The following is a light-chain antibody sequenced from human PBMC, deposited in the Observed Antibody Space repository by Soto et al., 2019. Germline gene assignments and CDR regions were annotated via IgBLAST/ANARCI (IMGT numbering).Light chain of an antibody. V-gene: IGLV1-40*01. CDR2: GNS. Sequence: QSVLTQPPSVSGAPGQRVTISCTGSSCNIGAGYDVHWYQQLPGTAPKLLIYGNSNRPSGVPERFSGSKSGTSASLAITGRQADGEADYYSQSYDSSLGGPVVFATGTKLTVL. CDR1: SCNIGAGYD. J-gene: IGLJ1*01. CDR3: QSYDSSLGGPVV.